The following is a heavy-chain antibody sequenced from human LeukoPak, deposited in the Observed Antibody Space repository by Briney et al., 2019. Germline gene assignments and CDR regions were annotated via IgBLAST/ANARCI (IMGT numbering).Heavy chain of an antibody. D-gene: IGHD3-22*01. V-gene: IGHV4-59*01. CDR3: ARGYYYDSSGYFLDF. Sequence: PSETLSLTCTVSGGSISTYYLSWIRQSPGRGLEWIGYIYYSGITKYNPSLKSRVTISVDTSTNQFSLRLSSVTAADTAVCYCARGYYYDSSGYFLDFWGQGTLVTVSS. CDR1: GGSISTYY. J-gene: IGHJ4*02. CDR2: IYYSGIT.